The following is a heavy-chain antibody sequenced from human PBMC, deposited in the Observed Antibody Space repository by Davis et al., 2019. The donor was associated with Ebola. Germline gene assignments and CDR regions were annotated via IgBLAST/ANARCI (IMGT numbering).Heavy chain of an antibody. CDR2: ISGSGGST. CDR3: ARGPTVTTHWYFDL. D-gene: IGHD4-17*01. J-gene: IGHJ2*01. Sequence: PGGSLRLSCVVSAITSITNGMDWVRQAPGKGLEWVSAISGSGGSTYYADSVKGRFTISRDNSKNTLYLQMNSLRAEDTAVYYCARGPTVTTHWYFDLWGRGTLVTVSS. CDR1: AITSITNG. V-gene: IGHV3-23*01.